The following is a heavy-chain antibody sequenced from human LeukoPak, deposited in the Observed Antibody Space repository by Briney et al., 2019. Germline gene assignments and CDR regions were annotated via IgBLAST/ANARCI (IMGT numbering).Heavy chain of an antibody. Sequence: ASVKVSCKASGYSFTNYDINWVRQATGQGLEWMGWMNPYSGNTGYAQKFQGRVTMTRDTSITTAYMELTSLKSEDTAVYYCARGRDTVVPIGGYWGQGTLVTVSS. CDR3: ARGRDTVVPIGGY. CDR1: GYSFTNYD. CDR2: MNPYSGNT. J-gene: IGHJ4*02. D-gene: IGHD5-18*01. V-gene: IGHV1-8*01.